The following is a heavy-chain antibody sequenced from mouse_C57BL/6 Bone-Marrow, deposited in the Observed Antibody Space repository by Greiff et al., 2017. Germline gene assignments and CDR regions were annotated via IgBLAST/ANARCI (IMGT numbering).Heavy chain of an antibody. CDR3: AREEIYYEYGVAY. Sequence: QVQLQQPGAELVMPGASVKLSCKASGYTFTSYWMHWVKQRPGQGLEWIGEIDPSDSYTNYNQKFKGKSTLTVDKSSSTAYMQLSSLTSEDSAVYYCAREEIYYEYGVAYWGQGTLVTVSA. CDR1: GYTFTSYW. V-gene: IGHV1-69*01. J-gene: IGHJ3*01. CDR2: IDPSDSYT. D-gene: IGHD2-4*01.